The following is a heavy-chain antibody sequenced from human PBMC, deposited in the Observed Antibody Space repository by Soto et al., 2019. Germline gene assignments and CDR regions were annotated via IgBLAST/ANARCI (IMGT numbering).Heavy chain of an antibody. V-gene: IGHV3-15*07. CDR3: TTAAGTQYYYYYPLDV. Sequence: EVQLVESGGGLVKPGGSLRLSCAASGFTFSNAYMNCVRQAPGKGLEWVGRIKTKADGGVTDYAARVRDRFTISRDDSNNTLYQQMNSLKTEDTAVYYCTTAAGTQYYYYYPLDVWGQGATVAVSS. D-gene: IGHD3-22*01. J-gene: IGHJ6*02. CDR1: GFTFSNAY. CDR2: IKTKADGGVT.